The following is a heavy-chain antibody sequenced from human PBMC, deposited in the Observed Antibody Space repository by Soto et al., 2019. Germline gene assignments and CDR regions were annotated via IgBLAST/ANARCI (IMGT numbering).Heavy chain of an antibody. Sequence: LQTLSLTCAISGDSVSSNSAALNWIRQSPSRGLEWLGRTYYRSKWYNDYAVSVKSRITINPDTSKNQFSLQLNSVTPEDTAVYYCARDRVVVAATNYYYYYGMDVWGQGTTVTVSS. J-gene: IGHJ6*02. CDR2: TYYRSKWYN. CDR3: ARDRVVVAATNYYYYYGMDV. D-gene: IGHD2-15*01. V-gene: IGHV6-1*01. CDR1: GDSVSSNSAA.